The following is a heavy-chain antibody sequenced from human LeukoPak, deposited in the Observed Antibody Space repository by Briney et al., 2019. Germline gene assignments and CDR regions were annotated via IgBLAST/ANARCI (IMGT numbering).Heavy chain of an antibody. CDR3: EALTDY. Sequence: GGSPRLSCAVSVLLVSSNHMIWVRQAPGKGLEWVSILNSGGNTYYADSVTGRFTISRDNFKNTLYLQMNSLRVEDTAVYYCEALTDYWGQGTLVTVSS. CDR2: LNSGGNT. J-gene: IGHJ4*02. V-gene: IGHV3-53*01. CDR1: VLLVSSNH.